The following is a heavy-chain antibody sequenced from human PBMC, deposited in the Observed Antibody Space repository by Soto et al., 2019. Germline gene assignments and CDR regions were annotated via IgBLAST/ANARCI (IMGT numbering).Heavy chain of an antibody. Sequence: ASVKVSCKASGYTFTGYYMHWVRQAPGQGLEWMGWINPNSGGTNYAQKFQGRVTMTRDTSISTAYMELSRLRSGDTAVYYCARVKGILTGYSLDYWGQGTLVTVSS. CDR2: INPNSGGT. V-gene: IGHV1-2*02. D-gene: IGHD3-9*01. CDR1: GYTFTGYY. J-gene: IGHJ4*02. CDR3: ARVKGILTGYSLDY.